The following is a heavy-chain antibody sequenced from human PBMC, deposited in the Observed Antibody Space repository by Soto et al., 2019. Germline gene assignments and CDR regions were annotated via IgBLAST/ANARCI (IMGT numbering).Heavy chain of an antibody. D-gene: IGHD3-22*01. V-gene: IGHV4-59*01. CDR3: GRTTDRYDSSGLWYFDL. CDR1: GGSISSYY. J-gene: IGHJ2*01. Sequence: SETLSLTCTVSGGSISSYYWSWIRQPPGKGLEWIGYIYYSGSTNYNPSLKSRVTISADTSKNQFSLKLSSVTAADTAVYYCGRTTDRYDSSGLWYFDLWGRGTLVTVSS. CDR2: IYYSGST.